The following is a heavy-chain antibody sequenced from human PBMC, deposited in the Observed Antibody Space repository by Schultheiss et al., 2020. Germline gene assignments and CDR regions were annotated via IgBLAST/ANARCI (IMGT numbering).Heavy chain of an antibody. D-gene: IGHD2-15*01. CDR2: IIPIFGTA. Sequence: AVKVSCKASGYTFTSYDINWVRQAPGQGLEWMGGIIPIFGTANYAQKFQGRVTITADESTSTAYMELSSLRSEDTAVYYCAREYCSGGSCPYYYYYGMDVWGQGTTVTVSS. J-gene: IGHJ6*02. CDR3: AREYCSGGSCPYYYYYGMDV. CDR1: GYTFTSYD. V-gene: IGHV1-69*13.